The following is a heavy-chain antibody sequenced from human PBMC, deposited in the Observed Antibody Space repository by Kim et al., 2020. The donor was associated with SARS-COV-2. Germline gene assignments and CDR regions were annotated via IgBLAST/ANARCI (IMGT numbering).Heavy chain of an antibody. CDR1: GGSFSGYY. CDR2: INHSGST. J-gene: IGHJ4*02. D-gene: IGHD6-13*01. V-gene: IGHV4-34*01. Sequence: SETLSLTCAVYGGSFSGYYWSWIRQPPGKGLEWIGEINHSGSTNYNPSLKSRVTISVDTSKNQFSLKLSSVTAADTAVYYCARGPGQQLGGNYWGQGTLVTVSS. CDR3: ARGPGQQLGGNY.